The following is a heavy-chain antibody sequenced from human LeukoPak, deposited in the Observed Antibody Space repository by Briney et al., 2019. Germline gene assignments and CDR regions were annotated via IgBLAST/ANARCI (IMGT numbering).Heavy chain of an antibody. CDR2: TSGYDANT. V-gene: IGHV1-18*01. J-gene: IGHJ3*02. Sequence: ASVKVSCKASGYSFSNYGINWVRQAPGEGPEWMGWTSGYDANTKYAQRFQGRVTMTTDTSTNSGFLEVKSLTSDDTAVYFCAREVDTAMVNAFDIWGQGTMVIVSS. CDR1: GYSFSNYG. CDR3: AREVDTAMVNAFDI. D-gene: IGHD5-18*01.